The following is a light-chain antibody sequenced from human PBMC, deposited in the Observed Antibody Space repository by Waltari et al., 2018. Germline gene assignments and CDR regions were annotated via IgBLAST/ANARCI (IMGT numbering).Light chain of an antibody. J-gene: IGLJ3*02. CDR2: KDS. Sequence: SYELTPPPSVSVSPGQTARITCSGDALPQQYAYWYQQKPGQAPVLVIYKDSERPSGIPERFAGYSSGTAVTLTISGVQAEDEADYYCQSADSSGSSWVFGGGTKLTVL. CDR1: ALPQQY. V-gene: IGLV3-25*03. CDR3: QSADSSGSSWV.